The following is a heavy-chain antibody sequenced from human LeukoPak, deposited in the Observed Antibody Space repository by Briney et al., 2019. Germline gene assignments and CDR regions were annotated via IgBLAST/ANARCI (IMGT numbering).Heavy chain of an antibody. D-gene: IGHD3-3*01. CDR3: AKMGMKVNLLDWFDP. J-gene: IGHJ5*02. CDR1: GFTFSSYA. CDR2: VSVSGGST. Sequence: GGSLRLSCAASGFTFSSYAMSWVRQAPGKGLEWVSAVSVSGGSTYYADSVKGRFTISRDNSKNTLYLQMNSLRAEDTAVYYCAKMGMKVNLLDWFDPWGQGTLVTVSS. V-gene: IGHV3-23*01.